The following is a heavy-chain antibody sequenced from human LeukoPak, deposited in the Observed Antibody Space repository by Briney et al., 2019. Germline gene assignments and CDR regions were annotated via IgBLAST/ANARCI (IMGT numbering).Heavy chain of an antibody. Sequence: GGSLRLSCAASGFTFTTYWMGWVRQAPGKGLEWVASIKQDGSEKYYVESVKGRFSISRDNAENSLYLQMNSLRAEDTAVYYCARAWTGYSYGDYWGQGTLVTVSS. J-gene: IGHJ4*02. CDR3: ARAWTGYSYGDY. CDR2: IKQDGSEK. CDR1: GFTFTTYW. V-gene: IGHV3-7*03. D-gene: IGHD5-18*01.